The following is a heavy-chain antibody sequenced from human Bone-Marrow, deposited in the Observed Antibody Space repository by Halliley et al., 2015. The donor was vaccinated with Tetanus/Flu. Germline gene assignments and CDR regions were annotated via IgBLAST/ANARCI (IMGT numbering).Heavy chain of an antibody. D-gene: IGHD6-19*01. Sequence: QLVQSGAEVKKPGASVKVSCKASGYTFTNNGINWVRQAPGQGLEWVGWISVYNGHTNFAQNFQGRITMTTDTSTSTAYMELRGLRSDDTAAYYCARERRAVAGTPFDFWGQGTLFTVSS. CDR2: ISVYNGHT. CDR1: GYTFTNNG. CDR3: ARERRAVAGTPFDF. J-gene: IGHJ4*02. V-gene: IGHV1-18*04.